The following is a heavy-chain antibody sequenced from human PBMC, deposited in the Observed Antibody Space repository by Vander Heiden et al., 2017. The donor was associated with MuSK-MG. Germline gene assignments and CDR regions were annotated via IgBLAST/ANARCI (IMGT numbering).Heavy chain of an antibody. J-gene: IGHJ6*02. V-gene: IGHV4-31*03. Sequence: VQLQESGPRLVSPSQTLSLTCSVSGGSVSRGQNYWGWVRQRPGKGLEWLGYIDYTGNSYQSPSLTGRVIISMDSSKNHFSLSLTSLTAADTAVYYCAKGTLTVIPSSGDHYNAMDVWGQGTTVTVSS. D-gene: IGHD7-27*01. CDR1: GGSVSRGQNY. CDR2: IDYTGNS. CDR3: AKGTLTVIPSSGDHYNAMDV.